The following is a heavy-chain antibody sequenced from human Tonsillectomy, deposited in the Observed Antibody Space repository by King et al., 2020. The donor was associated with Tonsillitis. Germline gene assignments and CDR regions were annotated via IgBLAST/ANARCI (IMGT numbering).Heavy chain of an antibody. V-gene: IGHV3-21*04. CDR3: ARRDGYNSDYYYYYMDV. D-gene: IGHD5-24*01. CDR1: CFTFSRYS. CDR2: LSISRSYI. Sequence: VQLVESGGGLVTPGGSLRLSCAASCFTFSRYSMNWVRQAPGKGLDWGSSLSISRSYIYYSDSLEGRFTISSDNAKNSLYLQMNSLRAEDTAVYFCARRDGYNSDYYYYYMDVWGKGTTVTVSS. J-gene: IGHJ6*03.